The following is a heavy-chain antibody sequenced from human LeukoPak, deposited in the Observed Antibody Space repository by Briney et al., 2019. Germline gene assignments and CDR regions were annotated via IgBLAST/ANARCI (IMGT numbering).Heavy chain of an antibody. J-gene: IGHJ5*02. CDR2: IYYSGST. D-gene: IGHD3-10*01. V-gene: IGHV4-59*01. CDR1: GGSISSYY. Sequence: SETLSLTCTVSGGSISSYYWSWIRQPPGKGLEWIGYIYYSGSTNNNPSLKSRVTISVDTSKNQFSLKLSSVTAADTAVYYCARIMVRGKDWFDPWGQGTLVTVSS. CDR3: ARIMVRGKDWFDP.